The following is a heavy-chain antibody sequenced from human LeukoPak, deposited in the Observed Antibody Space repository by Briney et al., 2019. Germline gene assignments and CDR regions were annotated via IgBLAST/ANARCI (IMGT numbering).Heavy chain of an antibody. D-gene: IGHD2-21*02. CDR2: ISYSGST. J-gene: IGHJ4*02. CDR1: GFTFSSYA. Sequence: PGRSLRLSCAASGFTFSSYAMNWVRQAPGKGLEWVSSISYSGSTYYADSVKGRFTISRVNSKSTLYLQMNSLRAEDTALYDCAKGSGGVTTTIDHWGQGTLVTAS. V-gene: IGHV3-23*01. CDR3: AKGSGGVTTTIDH.